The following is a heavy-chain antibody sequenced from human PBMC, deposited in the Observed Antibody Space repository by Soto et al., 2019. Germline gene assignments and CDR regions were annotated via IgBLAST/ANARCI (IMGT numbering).Heavy chain of an antibody. D-gene: IGHD3-22*01. Sequence: ASVKVSCKASGYTFTGYYMHWVRQAPGQGLEWMGWINPNSGGTNYAQKFQGRVTMTRDTSISTAYMELSRLRSDDTAVYHCARGIVVVIPNTLNWFDPWGQGTLVTVSS. V-gene: IGHV1-2*02. CDR3: ARGIVVVIPNTLNWFDP. CDR2: INPNSGGT. J-gene: IGHJ5*02. CDR1: GYTFTGYY.